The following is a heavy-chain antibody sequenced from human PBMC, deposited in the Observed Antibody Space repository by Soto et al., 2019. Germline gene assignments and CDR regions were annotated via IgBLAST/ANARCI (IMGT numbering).Heavy chain of an antibody. D-gene: IGHD5-18*01. CDR2: VSGSGGSI. J-gene: IGHJ6*02. CDR3: AKFGDTTVDFYYYFGVDV. V-gene: IGHV3-23*01. CDR1: GFTISSYA. Sequence: GESLKISCEASGFTISSYAMSWVRQAPGKGLEWVSAVSGSGGSIHYADSVKGRFTISRDNSKNTLYLQMNSLRAEDTAVYYCAKFGDTTVDFYYYFGVDVWGQGTTVTVSS.